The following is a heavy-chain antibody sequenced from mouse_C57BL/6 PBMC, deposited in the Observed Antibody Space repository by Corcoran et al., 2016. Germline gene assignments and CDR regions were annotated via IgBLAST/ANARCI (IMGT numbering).Heavy chain of an antibody. D-gene: IGHD4-1*01. J-gene: IGHJ4*01. CDR3: ARNWDKDAMDY. CDR2: IYPSDSET. V-gene: IGHV1-61*01. CDR1: GYTFTSYW. Sequence: QVQLQQPGAELVRPGSSVKLSCKASGYTFTSYWMDWVKQRPGQGLEWIGNIYPSDSETHYNQKFKDKATLTVDKSSGTAYMQLSSLTSEDSAVYYCARNWDKDAMDYWGQGTSVTVSS.